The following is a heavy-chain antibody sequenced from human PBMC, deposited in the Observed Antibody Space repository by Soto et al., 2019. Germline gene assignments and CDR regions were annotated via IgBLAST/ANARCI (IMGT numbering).Heavy chain of an antibody. CDR1: GGSFSGYY. V-gene: IGHV4-34*01. Sequence: SETLSLTCAVYGGSFSGYYWSWIRQPPGKGLEWIGEINHSGSTNYNPSLKSRVTISVDTSKNQFSLKLSSVTAADTAVYYCARESPHYDFWSGYLMDVWGQGTTVTVSS. D-gene: IGHD3-3*01. CDR3: ARESPHYDFWSGYLMDV. CDR2: INHSGST. J-gene: IGHJ6*02.